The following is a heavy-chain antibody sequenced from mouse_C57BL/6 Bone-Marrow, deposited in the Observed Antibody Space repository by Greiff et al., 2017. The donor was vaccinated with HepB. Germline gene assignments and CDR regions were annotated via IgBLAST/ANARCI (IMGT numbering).Heavy chain of an antibody. V-gene: IGHV1-64*01. D-gene: IGHD2-2*01. CDR2: IHPNSGST. CDR3: ARWEVTTGFAY. Sequence: QVQLQQPGAELVNPGASVKLSCKAPGYTFTSYWMHWVKQRPGQGLEWIGMIHPNSGSTNYNEKFKSKATLTVDKSSSTAYMQLSSLTSEDSAVYYCARWEVTTGFAYWGQGTLVTVSA. J-gene: IGHJ3*01. CDR1: GYTFTSYW.